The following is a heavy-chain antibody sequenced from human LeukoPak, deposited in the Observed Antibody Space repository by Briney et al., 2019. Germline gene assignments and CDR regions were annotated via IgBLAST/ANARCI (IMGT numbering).Heavy chain of an antibody. J-gene: IGHJ5*02. D-gene: IGHD3-3*01. Sequence: SETLSLTCAVYGGSFSGYYWSWIRQPPGKGLEWIGEINHSGSTNYNPSLKSRVTISVDTSKNQFSLKLSSVTAADTAVYYCARVKPPADFWSGYPKGRWFDPWGQGTLGTVSS. CDR2: INHSGST. CDR3: ARVKPPADFWSGYPKGRWFDP. V-gene: IGHV4-34*01. CDR1: GGSFSGYY.